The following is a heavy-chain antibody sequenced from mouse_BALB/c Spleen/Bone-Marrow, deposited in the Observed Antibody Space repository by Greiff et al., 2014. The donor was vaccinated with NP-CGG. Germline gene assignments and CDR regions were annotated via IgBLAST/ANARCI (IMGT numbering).Heavy chain of an antibody. Sequence: EVQLQQSGPGLVKPSQSLSLTCTVTGYSITSDYAWYWIRQFPGNKLEWMGYISYSGSTSYNPSLKSRISITRDTSKNQFFLQLNSVTTEDTATYYCARDRAMDYWGQGTSVTVSS. V-gene: IGHV3-2*02. CDR3: ARDRAMDY. J-gene: IGHJ4*01. CDR2: ISYSGST. CDR1: GYSITSDYA.